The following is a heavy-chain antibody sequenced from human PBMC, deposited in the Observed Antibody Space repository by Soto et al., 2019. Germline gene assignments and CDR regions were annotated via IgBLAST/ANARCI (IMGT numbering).Heavy chain of an antibody. Sequence: QVQLVQAGAEVKKPGSSVKVSCKASGGTFSSYTISWVRQAPGQGLEWMGRIIPILGIANYAQKFQGRVTITADKSTSTAYMELSSLRSEDTAVYYCARVQSSGGNSEPFDYWGQGTLVTVSS. CDR1: GGTFSSYT. J-gene: IGHJ4*02. CDR3: ARVQSSGGNSEPFDY. CDR2: IIPILGIA. V-gene: IGHV1-69*02. D-gene: IGHD6-19*01.